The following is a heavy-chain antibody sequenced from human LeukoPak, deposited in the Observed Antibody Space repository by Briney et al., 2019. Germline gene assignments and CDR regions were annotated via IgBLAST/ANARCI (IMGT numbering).Heavy chain of an antibody. J-gene: IGHJ4*02. V-gene: IGHV3-64*01. CDR1: GFTFRSYG. CDR3: ARISSSYDYDY. D-gene: IGHD6-6*01. Sequence: PGGSLRLSCAASGFTFRSYGMHWIRQAPGKGLEYVAAISSNGGSTDYANSVKGRLTISRDNSKNTLYLQMGSLRAEDMAVYYCARISSSYDYDYWGQGTLVTVSS. CDR2: ISSNGGST.